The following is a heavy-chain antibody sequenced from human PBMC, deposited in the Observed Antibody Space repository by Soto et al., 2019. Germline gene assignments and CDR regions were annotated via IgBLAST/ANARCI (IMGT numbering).Heavy chain of an antibody. D-gene: IGHD1-20*01. J-gene: IGHJ6*03. CDR2: IVSDGSST. Sequence: GSLRLSCAASGFTFSRYWMHWVRQAPGKGLVWVSCIVSDGSSTTYADSVKGRFTISRDNAKNTLYLQMNSLRAEDTAVYYCARDVRYNMDVWGKGTTVTVSS. CDR3: ARDVRYNMDV. CDR1: GFTFSRYW. V-gene: IGHV3-74*01.